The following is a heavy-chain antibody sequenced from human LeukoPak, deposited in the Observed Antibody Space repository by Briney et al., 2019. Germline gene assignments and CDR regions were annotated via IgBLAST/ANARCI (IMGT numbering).Heavy chain of an antibody. CDR2: ISGSGGST. CDR1: GFTFSSYA. J-gene: IGHJ4*02. Sequence: GGSLRLSCAASGFTFSSYAMSWVRQAPRKGLEWVSAISGSGGSTYYADSVKGRFTISRDNSKNTLYLQMNSLRAEDTAVYYCAKDRVTYYDFWSGFYFDYWGQGTLVTVSS. CDR3: AKDRVTYYDFWSGFYFDY. V-gene: IGHV3-23*01. D-gene: IGHD3-3*01.